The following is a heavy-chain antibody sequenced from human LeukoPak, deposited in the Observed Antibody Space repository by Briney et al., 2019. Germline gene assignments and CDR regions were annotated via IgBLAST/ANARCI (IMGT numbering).Heavy chain of an antibody. CDR3: ARGLVVVVAEGGYYFDY. CDR2: IYSGGST. CDR1: GFTVSSNY. V-gene: IGHV3-66*01. D-gene: IGHD2-15*01. Sequence: PGGSPRLSCAASGFTVSSNYMSWVRQAPGKGLEWVSVIYSGGSTYYADSVKGRFTISRDNSKNTLYLQMNSLRAEDTAVYYCARGLVVVVAEGGYYFDYWGQGTLVTVSS. J-gene: IGHJ4*02.